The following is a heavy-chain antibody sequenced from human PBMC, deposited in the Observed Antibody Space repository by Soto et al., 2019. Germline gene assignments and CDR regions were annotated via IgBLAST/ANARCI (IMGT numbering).Heavy chain of an antibody. J-gene: IGHJ4*02. CDR3: AEAQRGPEF. D-gene: IGHD3-10*01. Sequence: EVQLVESGGGLVQPGGSLRLSCAASGFNFRSYDMHWVRQPTGKGLEWVSGMSSTGATNYPASAQGRLTISREYAKIPLHQQRDSRRVEVTLVEFWAEAQRGPEFWGQGPLVSVSS. V-gene: IGHV3-13*01. CDR1: GFNFRSYD. CDR2: MSSTGAT.